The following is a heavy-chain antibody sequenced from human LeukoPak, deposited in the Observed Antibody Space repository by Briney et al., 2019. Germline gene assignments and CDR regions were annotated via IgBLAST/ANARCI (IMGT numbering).Heavy chain of an antibody. V-gene: IGHV3-23*01. CDR1: GFTFSNYA. D-gene: IGHD3-22*01. Sequence: GGSLRLSCAASGFTFSNYAMTWVRQAPGKGLEWVSTISGSGGNTYYEDSVKGRFTVSRDNFRNTLSLQMNSLRAEDTAIYYCAKEHVTIIVVELGHWGQGTLVTVSS. CDR2: ISGSGGNT. CDR3: AKEHVTIIVVELGH. J-gene: IGHJ4*02.